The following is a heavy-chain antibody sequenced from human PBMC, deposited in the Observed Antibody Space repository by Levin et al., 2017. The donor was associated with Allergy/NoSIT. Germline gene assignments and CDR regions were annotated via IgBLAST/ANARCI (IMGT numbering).Heavy chain of an antibody. V-gene: IGHV3-15*01. D-gene: IGHD3-22*01. CDR2: VKSKTNGGTT. J-gene: IGHJ4*02. CDR3: TTGFYYDRSLGGIDY. CDR1: GLTFRNAW. Sequence: GGSLRLSCAASGLTFRNAWMSWARQAPGKGLEWVGRVKSKTNGGTTDYAVPLKGRFTISRDDSKNTVYLQMNSLNTEDTAVYYCTTGFYYDRSLGGIDYWGQGTLVTVSS.